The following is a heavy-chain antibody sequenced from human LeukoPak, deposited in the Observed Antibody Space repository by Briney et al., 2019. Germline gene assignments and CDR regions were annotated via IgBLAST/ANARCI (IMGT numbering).Heavy chain of an antibody. CDR1: GYTFTSYS. V-gene: IGHV1-69*13. D-gene: IGHD4-17*01. Sequence: SVKVSCKASGYTFTSYSFSWVRQAPGQGLEWMGGIIPIFGTANYAQKFQGRVTITADESTSTAYMELSSLRSEDTAVYYCAVEGVTTYYWGQGTLVTVSS. J-gene: IGHJ4*02. CDR2: IIPIFGTA. CDR3: AVEGVTTYY.